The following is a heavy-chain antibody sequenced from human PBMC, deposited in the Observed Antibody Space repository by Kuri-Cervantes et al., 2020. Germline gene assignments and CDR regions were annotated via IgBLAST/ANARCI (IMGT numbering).Heavy chain of an antibody. J-gene: IGHJ4*02. CDR3: ARDLFIYGDYFG. V-gene: IGHV4-39*07. Sequence: SETLSLTCTVSGGSISSSSYYWGWIRQPPGKGLEWIGGIYYSGSTYYNPSLKSRVTISVDTSKNQFSLKLSSVTAADTAVYYCARDLFIYGDYFGWGQGTLVTVSS. CDR2: IYYSGST. D-gene: IGHD4-17*01. CDR1: GGSISSSSYY.